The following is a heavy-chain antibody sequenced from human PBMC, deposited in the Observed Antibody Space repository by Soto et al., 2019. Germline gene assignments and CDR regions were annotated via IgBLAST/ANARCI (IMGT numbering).Heavy chain of an antibody. V-gene: IGHV4-59*01. J-gene: IGHJ5*02. CDR2: AYYSGDT. Sequence: ETLSPTCRVSGGSISPYYWSWIRQPAGKGLEWIGYAYYSGDTGYNPSLKSRVTMAVDTSKNQVSLKLSSVTAADTAVYYCARDRSTYGGGGTGEVKENWFDPWGQGALVTVSS. CDR1: GGSISPYY. CDR3: ARDRSTYGGGGTGEVKENWFDP. D-gene: IGHD2-8*01.